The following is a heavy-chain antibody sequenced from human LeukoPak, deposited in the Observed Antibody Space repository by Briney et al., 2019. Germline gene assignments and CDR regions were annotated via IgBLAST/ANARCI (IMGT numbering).Heavy chain of an antibody. CDR1: GFTFSNYW. J-gene: IGHJ4*02. Sequence: PGGSLRLSCAASGFTFSNYWMHWVRQAPGKGLVWVSRINTDGSSTSYVDSVKGRFTISRDKNTLYLQMNSLRTEDTAVYYCAKDWSYSGWAYYFDYWGQGTLVTVSS. CDR2: INTDGSST. D-gene: IGHD6-19*01. V-gene: IGHV3-74*01. CDR3: AKDWSYSGWAYYFDY.